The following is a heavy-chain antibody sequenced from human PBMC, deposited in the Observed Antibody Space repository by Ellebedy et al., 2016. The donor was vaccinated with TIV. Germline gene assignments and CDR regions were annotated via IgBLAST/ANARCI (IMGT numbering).Heavy chain of an antibody. J-gene: IGHJ3*02. D-gene: IGHD4-17*01. V-gene: IGHV1-24*01. Sequence: ASVKVSCXVSGYTLTELSMHWVRQAPGKGLEWMGGFDPEDGETIYAQKFQGRVTMTEDTSTDTAYMELSSLRSEDTAVYYCATDYGDDAAFDIWGQGTMVTVSS. CDR2: FDPEDGET. CDR3: ATDYGDDAAFDI. CDR1: GYTLTELS.